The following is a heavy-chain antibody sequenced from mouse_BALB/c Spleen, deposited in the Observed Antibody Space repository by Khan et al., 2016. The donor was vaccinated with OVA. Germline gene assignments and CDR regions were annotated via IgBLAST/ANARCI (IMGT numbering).Heavy chain of an antibody. CDR3: TRRAGGSRFAY. V-gene: IGHV1S137*01. Sequence: QVQLQQSGAELVRPGVSVKISCKGSGYTFTDFTIHWVKQSHALSLEWIGVISTYYGDVTYNKKFKGKATMTVEKSSSTTYMELARLTSEDSAIYYCTRRAGGSRFAYWGQGTLVTVSA. D-gene: IGHD3-1*01. CDR1: GYTFTDFT. CDR2: ISTYYGDV. J-gene: IGHJ3*01.